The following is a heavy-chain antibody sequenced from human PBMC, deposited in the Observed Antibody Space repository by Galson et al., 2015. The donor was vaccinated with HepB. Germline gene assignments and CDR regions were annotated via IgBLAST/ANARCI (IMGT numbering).Heavy chain of an antibody. D-gene: IGHD1-26*01. CDR1: GYTFTTYG. CDR2: ISAYSGNT. V-gene: IGHV1-18*01. J-gene: IGHJ5*02. CDR3: ARDQRRVGNWFDP. Sequence: SVKVSCKASGYTFTTYGISWVRQAPGQGPEWLGWISAYSGNTNYAQRLQGRVTMTTDTSTSTAYMELRSLRSDDTAVYYCARDQRRVGNWFDPWGQGTLVTVSP.